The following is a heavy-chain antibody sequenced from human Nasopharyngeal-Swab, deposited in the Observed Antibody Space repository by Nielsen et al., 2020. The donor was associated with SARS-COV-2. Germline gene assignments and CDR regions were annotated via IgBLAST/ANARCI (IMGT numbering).Heavy chain of an antibody. CDR1: GYRFTSNG. Sequence: ASVKVSCKPSGYRFTSNGIGWGRQAPGQGLEWMGWINGSQGDTHSAQKFQGRITLTIDKSTSTAYMELRSLKFDDTAVYYCAKLLSMDSDFCSGQYMDVWGEGTTVTVSS. V-gene: IGHV1-18*04. J-gene: IGHJ6*03. CDR3: AKLLSMDSDFCSGQYMDV. CDR2: INGSQGDT. D-gene: IGHD3-3*01.